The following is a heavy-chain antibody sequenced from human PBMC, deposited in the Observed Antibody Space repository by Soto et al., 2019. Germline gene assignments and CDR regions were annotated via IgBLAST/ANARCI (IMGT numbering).Heavy chain of an antibody. CDR3: ARGYEYSSSWYPAFDI. V-gene: IGHV3-53*04. CDR1: GFTVSSNY. D-gene: IGHD6-13*01. CDR2: IYSGGST. Sequence: GGSLRLSCAASGFTVSSNYMSWVRQAPGKGLEWVSVIYSGGSTYYADSVKGRFTISRHNSKNTLYLQMNSLRAEDTAVYYCARGYEYSSSWYPAFDIWVKGTMVTVSS. J-gene: IGHJ3*02.